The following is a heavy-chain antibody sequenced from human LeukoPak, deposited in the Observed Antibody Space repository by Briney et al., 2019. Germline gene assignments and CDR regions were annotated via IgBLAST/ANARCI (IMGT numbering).Heavy chain of an antibody. Sequence: SETLSLTCTVSGGSISSSSYYWGWIRQPPGKGLEWIGSIYYSGSTYYNPSLKSRVTISVDTSKNQFSLKLSSVTAADTAVYYCALVVPAAMHPFDYWGQGTLVTVSS. D-gene: IGHD2-2*01. V-gene: IGHV4-39*01. CDR2: IYYSGST. CDR3: ALVVPAAMHPFDY. CDR1: GGSISSSSYY. J-gene: IGHJ4*02.